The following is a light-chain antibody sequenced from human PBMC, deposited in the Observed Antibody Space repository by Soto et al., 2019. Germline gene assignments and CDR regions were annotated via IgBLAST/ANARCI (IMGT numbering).Light chain of an antibody. CDR2: DVA. CDR3: SSFASYSPVV. V-gene: IGLV2-14*03. Sequence: QSVLTQPASVSGSPGQSITISCTGTSSDVGGYNYVSWYQQHPGKAPKLMIFDVAIRHSGISCRFAGSKSCNTSPLTNYGLQAEDRADYYGSSFASYSPVVFGGGTKLTVL. CDR1: SSDVGGYNY. J-gene: IGLJ2*01.